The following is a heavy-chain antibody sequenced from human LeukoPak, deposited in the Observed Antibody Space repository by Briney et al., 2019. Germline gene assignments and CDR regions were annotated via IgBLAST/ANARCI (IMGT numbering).Heavy chain of an antibody. Sequence: PLGTLCLTCTVPVGSLTRAYRSSIRPTPGKGLWCGAHIYYSGSANYNPSLKRRVTTSVDTSTKKFSLKLSSVTDADTAVYYCARPPRPYGDGLDYWGQGTVVTVSS. CDR1: VGSLTRAY. D-gene: IGHD4-17*01. CDR3: ARPPRPYGDGLDY. V-gene: IGHV4-59*01. J-gene: IGHJ4*02. CDR2: IYYSGSA.